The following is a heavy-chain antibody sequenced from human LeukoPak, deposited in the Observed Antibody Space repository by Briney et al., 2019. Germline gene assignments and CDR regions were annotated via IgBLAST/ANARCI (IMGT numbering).Heavy chain of an antibody. Sequence: GGSLRLSRAPPGFTFSIYSMNSVRQAPGKGLEWVSYTRSSSDTIYYADSVKGRFTISRDNAKSSLYLQMNSLRDEDTAMYFCASDSDYSFDYWGQGTLVTVSS. V-gene: IGHV3-48*02. J-gene: IGHJ4*02. CDR3: ASDSDYSFDY. CDR1: GFTFSIYS. D-gene: IGHD2-21*01. CDR2: TRSSSDTI.